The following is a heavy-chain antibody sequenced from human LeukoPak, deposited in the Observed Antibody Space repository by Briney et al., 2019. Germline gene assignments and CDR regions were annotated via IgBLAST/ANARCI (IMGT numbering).Heavy chain of an antibody. CDR3: ARRNRSYYYGSGSYYAPNWFDP. CDR1: GDSISYFY. J-gene: IGHJ5*02. D-gene: IGHD3-10*01. Sequence: SETLSLTCSVSGDSISYFYWSWIRQAAGKGLEWIGRTSSSGNTDYNASLKSRVTISVDTSKNQFSLKLSSVTAADTAVYYCARRNRSYYYGSGSYYAPNWFDPWGQGTLVTVSS. V-gene: IGHV4-4*07. CDR2: TSSSGNT.